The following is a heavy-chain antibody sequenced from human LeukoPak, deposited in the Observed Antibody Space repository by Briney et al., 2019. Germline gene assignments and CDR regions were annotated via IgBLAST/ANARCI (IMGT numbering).Heavy chain of an antibody. CDR3: ARSHDPDYYYGMDV. V-gene: IGHV3-30-3*01. CDR1: GFTFSSYA. J-gene: IGHJ6*02. D-gene: IGHD3-3*01. Sequence: GRSLRLSCAASGFTFSSYAMHWVRQAPGKGLEWVAVISYDGSNKYYADSVKGRFTISRDNSKNTLYLQMNSLRAEDTAVYYCARSHDPDYYYGMDVWGQGTTVTVSS. CDR2: ISYDGSNK.